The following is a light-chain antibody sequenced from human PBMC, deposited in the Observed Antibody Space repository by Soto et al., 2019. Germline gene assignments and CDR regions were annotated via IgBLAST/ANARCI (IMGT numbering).Light chain of an antibody. CDR2: EVT. CDR3: GSYTNIATWV. V-gene: IGLV2-14*01. Sequence: QSALTQPASVSGSPGQSITISCTGTRSDVGGFDYVSWYQQHPGEAPKLIIYEVTHRPSGVSNRFSGSKSGNTASLTISGLQAEDEAAYYCGSYTNIATWVFGGGTKLTVL. CDR1: RSDVGGFDY. J-gene: IGLJ3*02.